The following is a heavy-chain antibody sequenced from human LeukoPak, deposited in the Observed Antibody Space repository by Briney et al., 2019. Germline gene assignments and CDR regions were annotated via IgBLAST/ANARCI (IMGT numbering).Heavy chain of an antibody. CDR2: ISTNGDST. Sequence: GGSLRLSCAASGFTVSSYAMHWVRQAPGKGLEYVSAISTNGDSTYYADSVKGRFTISRDNSKNTLFLQMGSLRADDMAVYYCARWGSTSCYDYWGQGTLVTVSS. CDR3: ARWGSTSCYDY. V-gene: IGHV3-64*02. J-gene: IGHJ4*02. CDR1: GFTVSSYA. D-gene: IGHD2-2*01.